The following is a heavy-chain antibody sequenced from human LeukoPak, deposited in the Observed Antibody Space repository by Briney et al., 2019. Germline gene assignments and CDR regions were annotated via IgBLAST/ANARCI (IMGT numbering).Heavy chain of an antibody. CDR1: GFTFTNYW. J-gene: IGHJ4*02. CDR3: ARDDAAAGIIFDS. Sequence: GGSLRLSCAASGFTFTNYWMHWVRQAPGKRLVWVSRIHSDGSSTNYADSVTGRFTISRDNAKNTLYLQMNSLRAEDTAVYYCARDDAAAGIIFDSWGQGTLVTVSS. V-gene: IGHV3-74*01. D-gene: IGHD6-13*01. CDR2: IHSDGSST.